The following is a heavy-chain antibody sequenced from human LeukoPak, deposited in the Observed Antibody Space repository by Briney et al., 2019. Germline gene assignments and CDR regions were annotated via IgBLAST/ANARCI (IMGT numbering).Heavy chain of an antibody. CDR3: ARLSWLVSAFDI. CDR2: MNPNSGNT. CDR1: GYTLTSYD. V-gene: IGHV1-8*01. Sequence: ASVKVSCKASGYTLTSYDINWVRQATGQGLEWMGWMNPNSGNTGYAQKFQGRVTMTRNTSISTAYMELSSLRSEDTAVYYCARLSWLVSAFDIWGPGTTVTVSS. J-gene: IGHJ3*02. D-gene: IGHD6-19*01.